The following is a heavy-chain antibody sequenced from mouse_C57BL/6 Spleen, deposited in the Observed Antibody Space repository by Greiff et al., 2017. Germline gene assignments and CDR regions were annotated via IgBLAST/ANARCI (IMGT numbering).Heavy chain of an antibody. CDR3: ARGYGSSHWYFDV. J-gene: IGHJ1*03. V-gene: IGHV1-42*01. CDR2: INPSTGGT. D-gene: IGHD1-1*01. Sequence: EVQLQQSGPELVKPGASVKISCKASGYSFTGYYMNWVKQSPEKSLEWIGEINPSTGGTTYNQKFKAKATLTVDKSSSTAYMQLKSLTSEDSAVYYCARGYGSSHWYFDVWGTGTTVTVSS. CDR1: GYSFTGYY.